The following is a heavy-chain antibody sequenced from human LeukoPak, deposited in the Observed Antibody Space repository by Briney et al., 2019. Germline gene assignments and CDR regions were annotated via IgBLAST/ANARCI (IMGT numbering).Heavy chain of an antibody. D-gene: IGHD3-16*02. CDR2: ISSSSSYI. CDR3: ARAGYDYVWGSYRYFFSGFDY. Sequence: GGSLRLSCAASGFTFSSYSMNWVRQAPGKGLEWVSSISSSSSYIYYADSVKGRFTISRDNAKNSLYLQMNSLRAEDTAVYYCARAGYDYVWGSYRYFFSGFDYWGQGTLVTVSS. V-gene: IGHV3-21*01. CDR1: GFTFSSYS. J-gene: IGHJ4*02.